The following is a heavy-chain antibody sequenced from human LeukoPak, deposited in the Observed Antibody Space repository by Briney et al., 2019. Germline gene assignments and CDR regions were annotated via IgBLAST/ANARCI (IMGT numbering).Heavy chain of an antibody. CDR2: IYSGGST. D-gene: IGHD6-13*01. V-gene: IGHV3-53*04. CDR1: GFTVSSNY. CDR3: ASGIAAAGTGGLHYFDY. Sequence: GGSLRLSCAASGFTVSSNYMSWVRQAPGKGLEWVSVIYSGGSTYYADSVKGRFTISRHNSKNTLYLQMNSLRAEDTAVYYCASGIAAAGTGGLHYFDYWGQGTLVTVSS. J-gene: IGHJ4*02.